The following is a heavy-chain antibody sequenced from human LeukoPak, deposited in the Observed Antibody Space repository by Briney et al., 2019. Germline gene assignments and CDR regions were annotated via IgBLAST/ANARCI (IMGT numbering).Heavy chain of an antibody. CDR3: ARDYNRNDFYGDYRYFQH. CDR1: GYTFTSYY. V-gene: IGHV1-46*01. D-gene: IGHD4-17*01. CDR2: INPTGDST. Sequence: ASVKVSCKASGYTFTSYYMHWVRQAPGQGLEWMGLINPTGDSTGYAQKFQGRVTMTRDMSTSTDYLELSSLRSEDTAVYYCARDYNRNDFYGDYRYFQHWGQGTLVTVSS. J-gene: IGHJ1*01.